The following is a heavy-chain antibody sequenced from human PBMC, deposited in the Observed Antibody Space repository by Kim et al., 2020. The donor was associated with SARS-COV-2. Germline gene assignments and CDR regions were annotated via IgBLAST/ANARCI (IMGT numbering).Heavy chain of an antibody. Sequence: SETLSLTCTVSGGSISSSSYYWGWIRQPPGKGLEWIGSIYYSGSTYYNPSLKSRVTISVDTSKNQFSLKLSSVTAADTAVYYCARENYYYGMDVWGQGTTVTVSS. V-gene: IGHV4-39*07. J-gene: IGHJ6*02. CDR1: GGSISSSSYY. CDR2: IYYSGST. CDR3: ARENYYYGMDV.